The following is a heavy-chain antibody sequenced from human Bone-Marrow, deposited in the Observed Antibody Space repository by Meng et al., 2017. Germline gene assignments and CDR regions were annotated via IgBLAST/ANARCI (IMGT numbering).Heavy chain of an antibody. CDR3: EIQHSCGWYGVLDYFDY. J-gene: IGHJ4*02. CDR2: ISGSGGST. CDR1: GFTFSSYS. D-gene: IGHD6-19*01. Sequence: GESLNISCAASGFTFSSYSMNWVRPAPGKGLEWVSAISGSGGSTYYADAVKGRCTISRDNSKNTLYLQMNSLKAEDTAVYYFEIQHSCGWYGVLDYFDYWGQGTLVTVSS. V-gene: IGHV3-23*01.